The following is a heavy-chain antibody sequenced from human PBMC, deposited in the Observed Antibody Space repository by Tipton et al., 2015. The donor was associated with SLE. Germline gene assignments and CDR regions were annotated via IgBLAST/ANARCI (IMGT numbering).Heavy chain of an antibody. CDR2: IHSSGST. V-gene: IGHV4-4*07. D-gene: IGHD5-18*01. J-gene: IGHJ5*02. CDR3: ARLHGYSYGLNWFDP. CDR1: GGSISSYY. Sequence: TLSLTCTVFGGSISSYYWSWIRQPAGKGLEWIGQIHSSGSTSYNPSLKSRVSISVDTSKNQFPLRLTSVIAADTAVYYCARLHGYSYGLNWFDPWGQGTLISVSS.